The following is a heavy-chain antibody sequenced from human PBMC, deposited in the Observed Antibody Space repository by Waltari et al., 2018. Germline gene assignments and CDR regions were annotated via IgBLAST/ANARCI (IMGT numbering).Heavy chain of an antibody. CDR1: GFIFTDYA. CDR3: AKGRAVAMGFFDT. V-gene: IGHV3-43D*04. Sequence: VESGGGAVQPGESLRLSCGGSGFIFTDYAIHWFRLLPEKGIEWISLVTWDGQDTYYADSVQCRFIVSRDNRMNSVYLQMNSLKREDSGLYFCAKGRAVAMGFFDTWGQGTLVTVSS. D-gene: IGHD2-15*01. J-gene: IGHJ4*02. CDR2: VTWDGQDT.